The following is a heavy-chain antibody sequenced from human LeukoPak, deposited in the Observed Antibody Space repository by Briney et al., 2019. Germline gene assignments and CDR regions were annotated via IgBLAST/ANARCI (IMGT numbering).Heavy chain of an antibody. CDR3: ARAAHTMIVVSSRMSFDY. CDR2: INPNSGGT. CDR1: GYIFTGYY. J-gene: IGHJ4*02. Sequence: ASVKVSCKASGYIFTGYYMHWVRQAPGQGLEWMGWINPNSGGTNYAQKFQGRVTMTRDTSISTAYMELRSQRSDDTAVYYCARAAHTMIVVSSRMSFDYWGQGTLVTVSS. V-gene: IGHV1-2*02. D-gene: IGHD3-22*01.